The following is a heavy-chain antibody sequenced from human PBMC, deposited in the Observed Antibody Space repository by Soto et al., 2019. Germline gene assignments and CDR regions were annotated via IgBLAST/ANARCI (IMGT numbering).Heavy chain of an antibody. V-gene: IGHV1-8*01. CDR1: GYTFTSYD. Sequence: ASVKVSCKASGYTFTSYDISWVRQATGQGLEYLGWMNPNSGNTGYVQKFQGRVTMTWDSSITTAYMELSSLRSEDTAVYFCARGVKYGAYSRWFDPWGQGTLVTVSS. CDR2: MNPNSGNT. J-gene: IGHJ5*02. CDR3: ARGVKYGAYSRWFDP. D-gene: IGHD4-17*01.